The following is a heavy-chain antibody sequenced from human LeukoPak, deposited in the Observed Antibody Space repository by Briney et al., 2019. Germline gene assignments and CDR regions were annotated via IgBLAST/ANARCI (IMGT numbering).Heavy chain of an antibody. Sequence: ASVKVSCKASGYTFTSYGISWVRQAPGQGLEWMGWISAYNGNTNYAQKLQGRVTMTTDTSTSTAYMELRSLRSDDTAVYYCAGDYVVFLGSGGNDLDYWGQGTLVTVSS. D-gene: IGHD5-12*01. J-gene: IGHJ4*02. CDR2: ISAYNGNT. V-gene: IGHV1-18*01. CDR1: GYTFTSYG. CDR3: AGDYVVFLGSGGNDLDY.